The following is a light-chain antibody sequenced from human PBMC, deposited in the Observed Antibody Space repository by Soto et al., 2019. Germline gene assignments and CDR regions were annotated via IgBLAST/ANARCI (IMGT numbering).Light chain of an antibody. CDR3: QERSRWPRGT. J-gene: IGKJ4*01. Sequence: EIVLTQSPATLSLSPGERATLSCRASQSVSVNLAWFQQKPGQAPRLLIFHASQRAAGIPARFGGSGSGTDLTLTISSLEPEDFAVYYCQERSRWPRGTFGGGTKVDIK. V-gene: IGKV3-11*01. CDR2: HAS. CDR1: QSVSVN.